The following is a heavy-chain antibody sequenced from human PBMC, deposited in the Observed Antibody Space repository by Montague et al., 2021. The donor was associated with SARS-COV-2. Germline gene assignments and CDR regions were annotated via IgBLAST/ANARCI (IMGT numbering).Heavy chain of an antibody. Sequence: SLRLSCAASGFTFTDYFMFWSRQAPGKGLEWISYISASGTDIYYXDSXQGRFTISRDNAKNSLYLQMNSLRAEDTAVYYCARDIHTSSREGVDVWGQGTTVTVSS. D-gene: IGHD6-13*01. CDR1: GFTFTDYF. J-gene: IGHJ6*02. V-gene: IGHV3-11*01. CDR2: ISASGTDI. CDR3: ARDIHTSSREGVDV.